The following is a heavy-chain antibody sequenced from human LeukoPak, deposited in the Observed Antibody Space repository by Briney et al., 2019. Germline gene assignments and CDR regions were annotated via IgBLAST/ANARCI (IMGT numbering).Heavy chain of an antibody. V-gene: IGHV4-4*02. D-gene: IGHD3-22*01. CDR1: GGSISSSNW. J-gene: IGHJ4*02. Sequence: SGTLSLTCAVSGGSISSSNWWSWVRQPPGKGLEWIGEIYYSGSTNYNPPLRSRVTISVDKSKNQFSLNLSSVTAADTAVYYCARANYYDSSGSLDDWGQGTLVTVSS. CDR3: ARANYYDSSGSLDD. CDR2: IYYSGST.